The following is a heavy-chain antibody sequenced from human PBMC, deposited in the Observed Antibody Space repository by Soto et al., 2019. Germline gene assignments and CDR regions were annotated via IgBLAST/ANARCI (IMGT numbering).Heavy chain of an antibody. V-gene: IGHV4-34*01. CDR1: GGSFSGYY. CDR2: INHSGST. J-gene: IGHJ5*02. CDR3: ARWGRYSGWYSWFDP. D-gene: IGHD6-19*01. Sequence: QVQLQQWGAGLLKPSETLSLTCAVYGGSFSGYYWSWIRQPPGKGLEWIGEINHSGSTNYNPSLKRRVTITVDTSKNQCSLKLSSVTAADTAVYYCARWGRYSGWYSWFDPWGQGTLVTVSS.